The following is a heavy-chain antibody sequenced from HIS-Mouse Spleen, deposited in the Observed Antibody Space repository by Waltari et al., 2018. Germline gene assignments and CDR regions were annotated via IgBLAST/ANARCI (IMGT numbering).Heavy chain of an antibody. CDR2: INRNSGGT. D-gene: IGHD5-12*01. V-gene: IGHV1-2*02. CDR3: AREPLRDGYNSYYYYGMDV. CDR1: GYTFTGYY. J-gene: IGHJ6*02. Sequence: QVQLVQSGAEVKKPGASVKVSCKASGYTFTGYYMHWVRQAPGQGLEWMGGINRNSGGTNYAQKFQGRVTMTRDTSISTAYMELSRLRSDDTAVYYCAREPLRDGYNSYYYYGMDVWGQGTTVTVSS.